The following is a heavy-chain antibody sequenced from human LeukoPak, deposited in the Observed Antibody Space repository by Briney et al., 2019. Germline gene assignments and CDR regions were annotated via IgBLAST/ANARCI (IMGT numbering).Heavy chain of an antibody. Sequence: GASVKVSCKASGYTFTGYYMHWVRQAPGQGLERMGWINPNSGGTNYAQKLQGWVTMTRDTSISTAYMELSRLRSDDTAVYYCARGEGYGGIYGMDVWGQGTTVTVSS. J-gene: IGHJ6*02. CDR2: INPNSGGT. CDR1: GYTFTGYY. D-gene: IGHD4-23*01. CDR3: ARGEGYGGIYGMDV. V-gene: IGHV1-2*04.